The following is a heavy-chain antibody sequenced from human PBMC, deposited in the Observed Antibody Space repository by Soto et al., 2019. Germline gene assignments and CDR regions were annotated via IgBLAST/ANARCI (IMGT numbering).Heavy chain of an antibody. J-gene: IGHJ4*02. Sequence: EVQLVESGGGLVQPGGSLKLSCAASGFTFSGSAMHWVRQASGKGLEWVGRIRSKASSYATAYAASVKGRFTISRDDSKNTAYLQMNSLKTEDTAVYYCTRSVVGATPFDYWGQGTLVTVSS. CDR3: TRSVVGATPFDY. D-gene: IGHD1-26*01. V-gene: IGHV3-73*02. CDR1: GFTFSGSA. CDR2: IRSKASSYAT.